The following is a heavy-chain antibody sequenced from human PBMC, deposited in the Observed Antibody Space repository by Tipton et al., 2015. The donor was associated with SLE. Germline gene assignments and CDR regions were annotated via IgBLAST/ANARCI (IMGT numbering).Heavy chain of an antibody. CDR1: GFTFSSYD. D-gene: IGHD6-25*01. CDR2: IGTAGDT. J-gene: IGHJ4*02. V-gene: IGHV3-13*01. CDR3: ARDPYSSGGGY. Sequence: SLRLSCAASGFTFSSYDMHWVRQATGKGLEWVSAIGTAGDTYYPGSVKGRFTISRDNAKNSLYLQMNSLRAEDTAVYYCARDPYSSGGGYWGQGTLVTVSS.